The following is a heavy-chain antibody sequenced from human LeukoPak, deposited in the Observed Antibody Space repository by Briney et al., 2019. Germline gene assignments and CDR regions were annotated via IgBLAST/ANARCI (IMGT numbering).Heavy chain of an antibody. CDR1: GGSISSGSYY. V-gene: IGHV4-61*02. CDR2: IYTSGST. CDR3: AREWVTGYSSSWSPVGAFDI. Sequence: PSQTLSLTCTVSGGSISSGSYYWSWIRQPAGKGLEWIGRIYTSGSTNYNPSLKSRVTISVDTSKNQFSLKLSSVTAADTAVYYCAREWVTGYSSSWSPVGAFDIWGQGTMVTVSS. D-gene: IGHD6-13*01. J-gene: IGHJ3*02.